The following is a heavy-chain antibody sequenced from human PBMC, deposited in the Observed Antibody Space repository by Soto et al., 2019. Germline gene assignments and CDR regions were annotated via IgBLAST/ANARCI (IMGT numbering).Heavy chain of an antibody. Sequence: GGALRLSCAASGFTFSRYWMTWVRQAPGKGLEWVANINQDGSGKSYVDSVKGRFTISRDNVKYSLYLQMNSLRAEDTAVYYCARYFYMDVWGKGTTVTVSS. J-gene: IGHJ6*03. CDR2: INQDGSGK. CDR3: ARYFYMDV. CDR1: GFTFSRYW. V-gene: IGHV3-7*01.